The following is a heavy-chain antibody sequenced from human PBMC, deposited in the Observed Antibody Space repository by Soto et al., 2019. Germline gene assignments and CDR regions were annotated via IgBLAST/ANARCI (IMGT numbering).Heavy chain of an antibody. J-gene: IGHJ5*02. CDR3: ARGAKYCSGGSCYENWFDP. Sequence: GAAVKVSCKASGGTFSSYAISWVRQAPGQGLEWMGGIIPIFGTANYAQKFQGRVTITADESTSTAYMELSSLRSEDTAVYYCARGAKYCSGGSCYENWFDPWGQGTLVTVSS. CDR2: IIPIFGTA. D-gene: IGHD2-15*01. V-gene: IGHV1-69*13. CDR1: GGTFSSYA.